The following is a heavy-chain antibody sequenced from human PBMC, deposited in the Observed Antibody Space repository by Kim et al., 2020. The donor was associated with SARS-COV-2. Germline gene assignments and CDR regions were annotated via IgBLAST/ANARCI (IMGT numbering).Heavy chain of an antibody. Sequence: RTFYADSVKGRFTISRDNSKNTLYLQLNILRAEDTAIYYCVKQVAGSNFDVWGQGTMVTVSS. V-gene: IGHV3-23*01. J-gene: IGHJ3*01. D-gene: IGHD3-10*01. CDR2: RT. CDR3: VKQVAGSNFDV.